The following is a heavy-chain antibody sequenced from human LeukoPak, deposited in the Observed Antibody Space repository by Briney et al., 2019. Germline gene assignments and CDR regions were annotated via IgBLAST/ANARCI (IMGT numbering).Heavy chain of an antibody. CDR2: IYYSGST. J-gene: IGHJ4*02. V-gene: IGHV4-30-4*01. D-gene: IGHD3-10*01. CDR1: GGSISSGDYY. Sequence: SQTLSLTCTVSGGSISSGDYYWSWIRQPPGKGLEWIGYIYYSGSTYYNPSLKSRVTISVDTSKNQFSLKLSSVTAADTAVYYCARVPHYYGSGSPYYFDYWGQGTLVTVSS. CDR3: ARVPHYYGSGSPYYFDY.